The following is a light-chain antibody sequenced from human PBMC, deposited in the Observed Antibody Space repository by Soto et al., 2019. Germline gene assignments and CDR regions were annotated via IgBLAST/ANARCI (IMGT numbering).Light chain of an antibody. J-gene: IGKJ4*01. CDR1: QSVGTY. V-gene: IGKV3-11*01. CDR3: QQCSNWPPIT. CDR2: EAS. Sequence: EIVLTQSPVTLSLSPGETATLSCRASQSVGTYLAWYQLKSGQAPRLLIYEASKRATGIPARFSGRGSGTDFTLTISSQEPEDFALYYCQQCSNWPPITFGGGTKVEIK.